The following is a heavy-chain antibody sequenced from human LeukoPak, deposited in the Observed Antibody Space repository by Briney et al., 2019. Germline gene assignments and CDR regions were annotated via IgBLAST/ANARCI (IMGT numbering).Heavy chain of an antibody. CDR2: IIPIFGTA. J-gene: IGHJ4*02. CDR1: GGTFSSYA. D-gene: IGHD2-15*01. V-gene: IGHV1-69*13. CDR3: AREGYCSGGNCHRTFDY. Sequence: ASVKVSCKASGGTFSSYAISWVRQAPGQGLEWMGGIIPIFGTANYAQKFQGRVTITADESTSTAYMELSSLRSEDTAVYYCAREGYCSGGNCHRTFDYWGRGTLVTVSS.